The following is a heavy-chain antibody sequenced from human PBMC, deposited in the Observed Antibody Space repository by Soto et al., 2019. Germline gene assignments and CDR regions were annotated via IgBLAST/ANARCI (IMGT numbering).Heavy chain of an antibody. Sequence: QVQLVESGGGVVQPGRSLRLSCAASGFTFSSYAMHWVRQAPGKGLEWVAVISYDGSNKYYADSVKGRFTISRDNSKNTMYLQMNSLRAEDTAVYCCAGSYYYYYGMDVWGQGTRVTVSS. V-gene: IGHV3-30-3*01. CDR3: AGSYYYYYGMDV. J-gene: IGHJ6*02. CDR2: ISYDGSNK. D-gene: IGHD6-6*01. CDR1: GFTFSSYA.